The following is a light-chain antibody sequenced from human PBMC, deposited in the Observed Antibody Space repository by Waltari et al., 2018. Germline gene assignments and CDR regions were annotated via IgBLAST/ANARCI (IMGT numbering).Light chain of an antibody. Sequence: DIQMTQSPSSVSASVGDRVTITCRASQGISGWLALYQQKPGKARNPLIYAASRLQSGAPSRFSGSGSETDFTLAISSLQPEDFATYYCQQANSFPDTFGPGTKVDFK. CDR3: QQANSFPDT. CDR2: AAS. CDR1: QGISGW. J-gene: IGKJ3*01. V-gene: IGKV1-12*01.